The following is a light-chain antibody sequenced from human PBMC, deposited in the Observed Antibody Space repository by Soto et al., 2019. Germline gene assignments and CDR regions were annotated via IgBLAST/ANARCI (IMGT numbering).Light chain of an antibody. CDR3: QQYGGSPPIT. CDR2: GPS. CDR1: QSVSSTY. J-gene: IGKJ5*01. V-gene: IGKV3-20*01. Sequence: VLTQSPGTLSLSPGERATLSCRASQSVSSTYLAWYQHKPGQAPRLLIYGPSTRATGVPDRFSGSGSGRDFTLTISRLEPEDFAVYYCQQYGGSPPITFGQGTRLEIK.